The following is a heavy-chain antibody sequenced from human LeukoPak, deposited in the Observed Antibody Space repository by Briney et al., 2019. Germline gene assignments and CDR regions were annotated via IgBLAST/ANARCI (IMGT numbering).Heavy chain of an antibody. V-gene: IGHV4-31*03. J-gene: IGHJ6*02. CDR1: GGSISSGGYY. CDR3: ARDRDSSGYQDYYYGMDV. CDR2: IYYSGST. Sequence: KPSETLSLTCTVSGGSISSGGYYWSWIRQHPGKGLEWIGYIYYSGSTYYNPSLKSRVTISVDTSKNQFSLKLSSVTAADTAVYYCARDRDSSGYQDYYYGMDVWGQGTTVTVSS. D-gene: IGHD3-22*01.